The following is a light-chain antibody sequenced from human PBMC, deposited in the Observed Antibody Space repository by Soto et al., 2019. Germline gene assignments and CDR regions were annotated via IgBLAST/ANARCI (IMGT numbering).Light chain of an antibody. V-gene: IGLV2-14*01. CDR1: SSDIGAYNY. Sequence: QPGLTQPASVSGTPGQQLTISCTGTSSDIGAYNYVSWSQQSPGKPPKLMIYGVTNRPSGVTNRFSGSKTANPASLPIPGLQAEDEADYYCFSHRSGDSHVFGTGTKVTVL. CDR2: GVT. J-gene: IGLJ1*01. CDR3: FSHRSGDSHV.